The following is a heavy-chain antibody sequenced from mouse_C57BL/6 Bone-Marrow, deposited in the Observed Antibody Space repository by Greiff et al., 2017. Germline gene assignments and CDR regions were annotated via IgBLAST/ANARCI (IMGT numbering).Heavy chain of an antibody. CDR3: SRDYWSNYWDVDV. D-gene: IGHD1-1*01. CDR1: GYTFTSYW. V-gene: IGHV1-55*01. J-gene: IGHJ1*03. Sequence: QVPLQQPGAELVKPGASVKMSCKASGYTFTSYWITWVKQRPGQGLEWIGEIYPGSGSTNYNEKFKSKATLTVDTSSSTAYMQLSSLTSEYSAVYYGSRDYWSNYWDVDVWGTGTTVTVSS. CDR2: IYPGSGST.